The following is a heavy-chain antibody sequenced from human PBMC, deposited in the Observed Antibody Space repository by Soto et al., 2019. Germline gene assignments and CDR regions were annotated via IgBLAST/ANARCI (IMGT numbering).Heavy chain of an antibody. CDR3: ARESLGGGSYECDH. V-gene: IGHV1-18*01. J-gene: IGHJ5*02. Sequence: QVQLVQSGAEVKKPGASVKVSCKASGYTFTSYGISWVRQAPGQGLEWMGRISAYNGNTTYAQKLQGRVTMTTDTSTGPDYMERWRLRYAATAVYYWARESLGGGSYECDHWGQGTLVAFSS. D-gene: IGHD1-26*01. CDR2: ISAYNGNT. CDR1: GYTFTSYG.